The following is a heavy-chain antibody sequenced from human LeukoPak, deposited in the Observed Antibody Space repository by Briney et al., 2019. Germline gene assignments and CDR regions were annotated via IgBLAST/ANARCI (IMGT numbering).Heavy chain of an antibody. V-gene: IGHV3-7*01. Sequence: GGSLRLSCAASGFTFSIYWMSWVRQAPGKGLEWVANIKQDGSEKNYVDSVKGRFTISRGNAKNSLYLQMNSLRAEDTAVYYCARDWKGYTYDADAFDIWGQGTMVTVSS. CDR2: IKQDGSEK. D-gene: IGHD3-3*01. CDR1: GFTFSIYW. J-gene: IGHJ3*02. CDR3: ARDWKGYTYDADAFDI.